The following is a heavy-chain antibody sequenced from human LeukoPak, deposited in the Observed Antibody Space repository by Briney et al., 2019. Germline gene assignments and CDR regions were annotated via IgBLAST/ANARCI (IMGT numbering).Heavy chain of an antibody. D-gene: IGHD6-19*01. CDR3: ARDRIAVAGTLFGAFDI. Sequence: ASVKVSCKASGYTLTSYYMHWVRQAPGQGLEWMGIINPSGGSTSYAQKFQGRVTMTRDTSTSTVYMELSSLRSEDTAVYYCARDRIAVAGTLFGAFDIWGQGTMVTVSS. V-gene: IGHV1-46*03. CDR2: INPSGGST. J-gene: IGHJ3*02. CDR1: GYTLTSYY.